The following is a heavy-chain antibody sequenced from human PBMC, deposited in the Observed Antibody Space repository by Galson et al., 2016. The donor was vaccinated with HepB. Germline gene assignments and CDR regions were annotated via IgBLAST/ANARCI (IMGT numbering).Heavy chain of an antibody. V-gene: IGHV3-23*01. CDR1: GFPFSNYD. Sequence: SLRLSCAASGFPFSNYDMRWVRQTPEKGLEWVSGISASGSDTYYTHSVRGRFTISRDNSKNTFFLQMNSLTAEDTAVYYCAKSSVLVATRLLYFDVWGRGTRVTVSS. D-gene: IGHD2-8*02. CDR2: ISASGSDT. J-gene: IGHJ2*01. CDR3: AKSSVLVATRLLYFDV.